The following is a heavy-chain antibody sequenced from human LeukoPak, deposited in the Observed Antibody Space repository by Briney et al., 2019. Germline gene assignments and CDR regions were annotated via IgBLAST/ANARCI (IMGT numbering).Heavy chain of an antibody. CDR1: GGTFSSYA. V-gene: IGHV1-69*13. CDR3: ARGPYTIEMATITSFDY. D-gene: IGHD5-24*01. CDR2: IIPIFGTA. Sequence: ASVNVSCKASGGTFSSYAISWVRQAPGQGLEWMGGIIPIFGTANYTQKFQGRVTITADESTSTAYMELSSLRSEDTAVYYCARGPYTIEMATITSFDYWGQGTLVTVSS. J-gene: IGHJ4*02.